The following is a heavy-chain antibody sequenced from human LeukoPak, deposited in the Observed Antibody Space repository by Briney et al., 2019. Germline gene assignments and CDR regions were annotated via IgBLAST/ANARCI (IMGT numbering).Heavy chain of an antibody. CDR1: GFTFSDYG. CDR3: ARGGSTSFDY. V-gene: IGHV3-33*01. D-gene: IGHD2-2*01. Sequence: GGSLRLSCAASGFTFSDYGIHWVRQAPGQGLEWVALIWYDGSKKYYADSVKGRFTISRDNSKNTLYLQMNSLRAEDTAVYYCARGGSTSFDYWGQGTLVTVSS. J-gene: IGHJ4*02. CDR2: IWYDGSKK.